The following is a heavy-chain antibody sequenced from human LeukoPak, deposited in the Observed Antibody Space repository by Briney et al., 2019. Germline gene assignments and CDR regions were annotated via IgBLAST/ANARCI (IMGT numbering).Heavy chain of an antibody. Sequence: ASVKVSCEASGYTFTSYDINWVRQATGQGLEWMGWMNPNSGNTGYAQKFQGRVTMTRNTSISTAYMELSSLRSEDTAVYYCARHKLDGDSRYYYYYGMDVWGQGTTVTVSS. CDR2: MNPNSGNT. CDR1: GYTFTSYD. D-gene: IGHD2-21*01. CDR3: ARHKLDGDSRYYYYYGMDV. V-gene: IGHV1-8*01. J-gene: IGHJ6*02.